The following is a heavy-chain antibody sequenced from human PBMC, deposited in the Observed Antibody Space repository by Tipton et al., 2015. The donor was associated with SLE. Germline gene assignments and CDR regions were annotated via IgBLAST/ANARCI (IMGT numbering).Heavy chain of an antibody. CDR2: VYYTGNT. D-gene: IGHD3-22*01. V-gene: IGHV4-39*07. J-gene: IGHJ4*02. CDR3: ARDEYRYDTTGYHLLGHFDF. Sequence: LRLSCAASGFTFSSYAMHWVRQAPGKGLEWVGTVYYTGNTFYNPSLKSRVTISVDTSKNQFSLNLSSVTAADTAVYYCARDEYRYDTTGYHLLGHFDFWGQGTLVTVSS. CDR1: GFTFSSYA.